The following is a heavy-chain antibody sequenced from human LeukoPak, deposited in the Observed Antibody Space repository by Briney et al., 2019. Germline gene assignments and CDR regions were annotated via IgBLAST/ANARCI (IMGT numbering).Heavy chain of an antibody. Sequence: GSLRLSCAASGFTFSTYGMHWVRQAPGKGLEWVAFIRSDGTSKYYTDSVKGRFTISRDNSKNTLYLQMNSLRAEDTAVYYAAAGSAYYYMDVWGKGTTVTVSS. J-gene: IGHJ6*03. CDR2: IRSDGTSK. D-gene: IGHD1-1*01. CDR3: AAGSAYYYMDV. CDR1: GFTFSTYG. V-gene: IGHV3-30*02.